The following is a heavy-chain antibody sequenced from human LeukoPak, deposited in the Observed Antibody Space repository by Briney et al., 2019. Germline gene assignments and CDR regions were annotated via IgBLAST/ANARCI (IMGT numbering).Heavy chain of an antibody. V-gene: IGHV4-61*02. D-gene: IGHD5-18*01. CDR3: ARERRGYSYGQYPYYFDY. CDR1: GGSISSGSYY. Sequence: SETLSLTCTVSGGSISSGSYYWSWIRQPAGKGLEWIGRIYTSGSTNYNPSLKSRVTISVDTSKNQFSLKLSSVTAADTAVYYCARERRGYSYGQYPYYFDYWRQGTLVTVSS. J-gene: IGHJ4*02. CDR2: IYTSGST.